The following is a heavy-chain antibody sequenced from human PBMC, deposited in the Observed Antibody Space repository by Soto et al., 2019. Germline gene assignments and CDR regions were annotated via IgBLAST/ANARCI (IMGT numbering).Heavy chain of an antibody. CDR3: AREGNYVDTAMVWYYFDY. CDR2: ISYDGSNK. J-gene: IGHJ4*02. CDR1: GFTFSSYA. D-gene: IGHD5-18*01. V-gene: IGHV3-30-3*01. Sequence: GGSLRLSCAASGFTFSSYAMHWVRQAPGKGLEWVAVISYDGSNKYYADSVKGRFTISRDNSKNTLYLQMNSLRAEDTAVYYCAREGNYVDTAMVWYYFDYWGQGTLVTVSS.